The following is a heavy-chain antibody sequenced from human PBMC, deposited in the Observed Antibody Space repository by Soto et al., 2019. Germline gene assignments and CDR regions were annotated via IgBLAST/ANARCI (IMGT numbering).Heavy chain of an antibody. V-gene: IGHV3-30*18. D-gene: IGHD3-3*01. J-gene: IGHJ4*02. CDR2: ISYDGSNK. CDR1: GFTFSSYG. CDR3: AKGPGFLDY. Sequence: GGSLRLSCAASGFTFSSYGMHWVRQAPGKGLEWVAVISYDGSNKYYADSVKGRFTISRDNPKNTLYLQMNSLRAEDTAVYYCAKGPGFLDYWGQGTLVTVSS.